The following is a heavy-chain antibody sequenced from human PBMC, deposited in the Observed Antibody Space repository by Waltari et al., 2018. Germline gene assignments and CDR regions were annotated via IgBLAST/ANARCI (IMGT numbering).Heavy chain of an antibody. CDR3: ARGHDYYFDY. D-gene: IGHD4-17*01. V-gene: IGHV4-31*01. CDR1: GDSLNSANYY. Sequence: QVHLQESGPGLVKPSQTLSLNCTVSGDSLNSANYYWSWIRQHPEKGLEWIGYLSHRVTAYYNPSLKDLVTMSIDPSKNQFSLRLSSVTAADTAVYFCARGHDYYFDYWGQGILVAVSS. CDR2: LSHRVTA. J-gene: IGHJ4*02.